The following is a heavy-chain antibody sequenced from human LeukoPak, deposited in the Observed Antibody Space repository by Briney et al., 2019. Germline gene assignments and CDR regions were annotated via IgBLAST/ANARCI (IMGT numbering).Heavy chain of an antibody. Sequence: EGSLRLSCAASGFTFSSYGMHWVRRAPGKGLEWVAVISYDGSNKYYADSVKGRFTISRDNSKNKLYLQMNSLRAEDTAVYYCAKDRGGSGWGFDYWGQGTLVTVSS. J-gene: IGHJ4*02. D-gene: IGHD6-19*01. CDR3: AKDRGGSGWGFDY. V-gene: IGHV3-30*18. CDR2: ISYDGSNK. CDR1: GFTFSSYG.